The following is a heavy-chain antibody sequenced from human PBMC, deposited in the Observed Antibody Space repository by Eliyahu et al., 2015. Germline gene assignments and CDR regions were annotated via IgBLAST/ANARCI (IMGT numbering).Heavy chain of an antibody. D-gene: IGHD3-16*01. Sequence: QVQLQQWGAGLLKPSETLSLTCAVXGESFSGYYWXWLRQPPGKGLEWIGEINHSGSTNYXPSLKSRVTISVDTSKNQFSLKLSSVTAADTAVYYCARVETGGLNPYWGQGTLVTVSS. V-gene: IGHV4-34*01. CDR2: INHSGST. CDR3: ARVETGGLNPY. CDR1: GESFSGYY. J-gene: IGHJ4*02.